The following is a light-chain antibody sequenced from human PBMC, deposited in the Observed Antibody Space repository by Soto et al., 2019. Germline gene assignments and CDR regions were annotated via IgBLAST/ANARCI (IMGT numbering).Light chain of an antibody. V-gene: IGLV2-14*01. CDR3: SSYTSSSTSFV. Sequence: QSALTQPASVSGSPGQSITISCTGTSSDVGGYNYVSWYQKHPGKAPKLIIYEVSNRPPGVSNRFSGSKSGNTASLTISGLQAEDEADYYCSSYTSSSTSFVFGTGTKVTVL. CDR2: EVS. J-gene: IGLJ1*01. CDR1: SSDVGGYNY.